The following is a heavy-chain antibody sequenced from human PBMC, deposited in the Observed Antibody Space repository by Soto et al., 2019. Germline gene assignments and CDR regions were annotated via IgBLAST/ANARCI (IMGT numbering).Heavy chain of an antibody. CDR1: GYTFTTYY. CDR3: ARESRPAAKNYYYGMDV. J-gene: IGHJ6*02. V-gene: IGHV1-46*01. CDR2: INPPNAST. D-gene: IGHD2-2*01. Sequence: QVQLVQSGAEVKKPGASVKVTCKASGYTFTTYYIHWVRQAPGQGLEWMGLINPPNASTSYAQKFQGRVTMTRDTSTSTFYMELSSLRSEDTAVYYCARESRPAAKNYYYGMDVWGQGTTVTVSS.